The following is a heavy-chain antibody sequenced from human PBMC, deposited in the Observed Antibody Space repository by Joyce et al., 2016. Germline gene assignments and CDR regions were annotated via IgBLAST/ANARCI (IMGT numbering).Heavy chain of an antibody. Sequence: QVQLQESGPGLVKPSETLSHICSVSGDSVSRYYWSWIRQSPGKGLEWIGCVFHSGSANYNPSLKSRVTFSVDTSKNQFSLTLSSVTAADTAVYYCAKDGGSGVSYYYIDVWGKGTTVTVSS. CDR2: VFHSGSA. CDR3: AKDGGSGVSYYYIDV. D-gene: IGHD3-16*01. V-gene: IGHV4-59*02. J-gene: IGHJ6*03. CDR1: GDSVSRYY.